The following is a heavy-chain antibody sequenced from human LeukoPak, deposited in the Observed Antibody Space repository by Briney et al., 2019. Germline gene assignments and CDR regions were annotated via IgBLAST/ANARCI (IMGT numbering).Heavy chain of an antibody. D-gene: IGHD1-20*01. J-gene: IGHJ4*02. CDR3: ARGRYNWSY. V-gene: IGHV4-39*07. CDR1: GGSISSSNYY. Sequence: SETLSLTCTVSGGSISSSNYYWSWIRQPPGKGLEWIGEINHSGSTNYNPSLKSRVTISVDTSKNQFSLKLSSVTAADTAVYYCARGRYNWSYWGQGTLVTVSS. CDR2: INHSGST.